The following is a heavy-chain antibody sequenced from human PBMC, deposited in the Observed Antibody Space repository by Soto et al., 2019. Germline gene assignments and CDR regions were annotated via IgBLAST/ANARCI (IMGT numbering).Heavy chain of an antibody. CDR2: IYHTGSA. J-gene: IGHJ5*02. CDR3: ATSNWFDP. CDR1: GGSINSGGYS. Sequence: SETLSLTCTVSGGSINSGGYSWTWIRQPPGKGLEWIGFIYHTGSAYYNPSLKSRVTISVDTSKNQFSLKLSSVTAADTAVYYCATSNWFDPWGQGTLVTVSS. V-gene: IGHV4-30-2*03.